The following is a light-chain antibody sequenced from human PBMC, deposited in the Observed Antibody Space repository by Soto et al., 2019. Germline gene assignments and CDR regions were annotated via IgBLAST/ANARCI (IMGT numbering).Light chain of an antibody. CDR2: DVD. Sequence: QSVLTQPPSVSGSPGQSITISCTGVSSDIGGYNHVSWYQQHPGNVPRLIIYDVDNRPLGISNRFSGSQSGNTASLSISGLQAEDEADYYCRAYTARTTLSWVFGGGTKLTVL. J-gene: IGLJ3*02. V-gene: IGLV2-14*03. CDR3: RAYTARTTLSWV. CDR1: SSDIGGYNH.